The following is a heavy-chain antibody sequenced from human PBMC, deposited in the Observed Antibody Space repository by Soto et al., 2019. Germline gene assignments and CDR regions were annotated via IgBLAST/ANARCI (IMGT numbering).Heavy chain of an antibody. J-gene: IGHJ5*02. D-gene: IGHD1-1*01. V-gene: IGHV4-31*03. Sequence: PSVTLSLTCTLSSGSISRGGYYWSWIRQHPGKGLEWIGYIYYSGSTYYNPSLKSRVTISVDTSKNQFSLKLSSVTAAATAVYYCASTIDPWGQGTLVTVSS. CDR2: IYYSGST. CDR3: ASTIDP. CDR1: SGSISRGGYY.